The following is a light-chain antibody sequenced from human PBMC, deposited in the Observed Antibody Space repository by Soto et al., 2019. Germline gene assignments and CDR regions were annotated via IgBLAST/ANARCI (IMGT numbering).Light chain of an antibody. V-gene: IGKV4-1*01. CDR3: QQYYSTPFT. J-gene: IGKJ3*01. CDR2: WAS. Sequence: DIVMTQSPVSLAVSLGERATINCKSSQSALHSSYDKNYLAWYQQKPGQPPKLLIYWASTRESGVPDRFSGSGSGTDFTLTISSLQAEDVAVYYCQQYYSTPFTFGPGTKVDIK. CDR1: QSALHSSYDKNY.